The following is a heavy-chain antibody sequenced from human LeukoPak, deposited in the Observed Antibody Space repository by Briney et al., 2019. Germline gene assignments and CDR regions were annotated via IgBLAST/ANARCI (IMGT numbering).Heavy chain of an antibody. CDR2: IYSGGST. CDR1: GFTVSSNY. CDR3: ASEHYYDSSGLIDY. D-gene: IGHD3-22*01. V-gene: IGHV3-53*04. Sequence: GGSLRLSCAASGFTVSSNYMSCVRHAPGKGLEWVSVIYSGGSTYYADSVKGRFTISRHNSKNTLYLQMNSLRAEDTAVYYCASEHYYDSSGLIDYWGQGTMVTVSS. J-gene: IGHJ4*02.